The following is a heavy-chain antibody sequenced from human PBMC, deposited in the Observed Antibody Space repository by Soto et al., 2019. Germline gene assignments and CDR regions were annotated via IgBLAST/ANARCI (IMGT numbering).Heavy chain of an antibody. Sequence: GGSLRLSCAASGFTFSNAWMSWVRQAPGKGLEWVGRIKSKTDGGTTDYAAPVKGRFTISRDDSKNTLYLQMNSLKTEDTAVYYCTTASYYDILTGYRIPLWGFDYWGQGTLVTVSS. J-gene: IGHJ4*02. V-gene: IGHV3-15*01. CDR2: IKSKTDGGTT. CDR1: GFTFSNAW. CDR3: TTASYYDILTGYRIPLWGFDY. D-gene: IGHD3-9*01.